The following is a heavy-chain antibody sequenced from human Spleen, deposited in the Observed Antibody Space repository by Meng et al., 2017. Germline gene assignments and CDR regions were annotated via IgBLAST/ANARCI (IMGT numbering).Heavy chain of an antibody. CDR2: IHWNGGST. CDR1: GISISNAW. V-gene: IGHV3-20*04. J-gene: IGHJ6*02. CDR3: ARCSSGSYYYGMDV. D-gene: IGHD1-26*01. Sequence: GGFLRPSCAASGISISNAWMSWVRQAPGKGLEWVSGIHWNGGSTAYADSVKGRFTISRDNAKNSLYLQLNSLRAEDTALYYCARCSSGSYYYGMDVWGQGTTVTVSS.